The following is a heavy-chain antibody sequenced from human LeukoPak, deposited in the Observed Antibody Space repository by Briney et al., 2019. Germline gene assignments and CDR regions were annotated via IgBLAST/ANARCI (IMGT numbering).Heavy chain of an antibody. J-gene: IGHJ4*02. CDR3: ARGHYDYVWGSYRYRFDY. V-gene: IGHV4-34*01. CDR1: GGSFSGYY. D-gene: IGHD3-16*02. CDR2: INHSGST. Sequence: PSETLSLTCAVYGGSFSGYYWSWIRQPPGKGLEWIGEINHSGSTNYNPSLKSRVTISVDTSKNQFSLKLSSVTAADTAVYYCARGHYDYVWGSYRYRFDYWGQGTLVTVSS.